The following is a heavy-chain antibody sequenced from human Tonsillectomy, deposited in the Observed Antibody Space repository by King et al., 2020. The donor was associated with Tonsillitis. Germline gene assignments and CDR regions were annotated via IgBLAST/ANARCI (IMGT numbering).Heavy chain of an antibody. Sequence: VQLVESGGGLVQPGGSLRLSCAASGFTFSSYAMSWVRQAPGKGLEWVSAISGSGGSTYYADSVKGRFTISRDNSKNTLYLQMNSLRAEDTAVYYCAKDSGWYRKPHDAFDIWGQGTMVTVSS. CDR3: AKDSGWYRKPHDAFDI. J-gene: IGHJ3*02. V-gene: IGHV3-23*04. CDR1: GFTFSSYA. D-gene: IGHD6-19*01. CDR2: ISGSGGST.